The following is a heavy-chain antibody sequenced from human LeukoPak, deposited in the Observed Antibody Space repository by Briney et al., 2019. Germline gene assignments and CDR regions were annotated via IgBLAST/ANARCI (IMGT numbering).Heavy chain of an antibody. Sequence: GGSLRLSCAASGFTFSSYAMSWVRQAPGKGLEWVSAISGSGGSTYYADSVKGRFTISRDNSKNTLYLQTNSLRAEDTAVYYCAKGGGSGYYFATRDPAKIFDYRGQGTLVTVSS. CDR1: GFTFSSYA. J-gene: IGHJ4*02. D-gene: IGHD3-22*01. CDR2: ISGSGGST. CDR3: AKGGGSGYYFATRDPAKIFDY. V-gene: IGHV3-23*01.